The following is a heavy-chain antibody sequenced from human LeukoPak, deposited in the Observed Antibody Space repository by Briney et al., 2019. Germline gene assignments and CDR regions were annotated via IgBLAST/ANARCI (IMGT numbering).Heavy chain of an antibody. CDR1: GFTFSDYY. D-gene: IGHD6-13*01. CDR3: ARQLQAAAGNYFDF. CDR2: ISISGSNI. Sequence: PGGSLRLSCAASGFTFSDYYMSWIRQAPGKGLEGVSYISISGSNIYYADSVNGRFTISRDNVKNSLYLQMNSLRAEDTAVYYCARQLQAAAGNYFDFWGQGTLVTVSS. V-gene: IGHV3-11*01. J-gene: IGHJ4*02.